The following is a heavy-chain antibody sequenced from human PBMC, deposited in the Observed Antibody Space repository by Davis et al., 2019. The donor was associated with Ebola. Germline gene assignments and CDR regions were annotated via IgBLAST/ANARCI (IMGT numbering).Heavy chain of an antibody. CDR3: AREVSSGWSDY. CDR1: GFTFSSYG. V-gene: IGHV3-30*03. J-gene: IGHJ4*02. D-gene: IGHD6-19*01. Sequence: PGGSLRLSCAASGFTFSSYGMHWVRQAPGKGLEWVAVISYDGSNKYYADSVKGRFTISRDNAKNSLYLQMNSLRAEDTAVYYCAREVSSGWSDYWGQGTLVTVSS. CDR2: ISYDGSNK.